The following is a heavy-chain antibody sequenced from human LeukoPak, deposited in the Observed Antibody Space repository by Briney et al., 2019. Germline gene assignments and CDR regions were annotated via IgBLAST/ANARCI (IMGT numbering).Heavy chain of an antibody. CDR1: GFTFSSYE. V-gene: IGHV3-30*03. CDR2: ISYDGSNK. CDR3: AVTMVPIDY. J-gene: IGHJ4*02. D-gene: IGHD3-10*01. Sequence: GGSLRLSCAASGFTFSSYEMNWVRQAPGKGLEWVAVISYDGSNKYYADSVKGRFTISRDNSKNTLYLQMNSLRAEDTAVYYCAVTMVPIDYWGQGTLVTVSS.